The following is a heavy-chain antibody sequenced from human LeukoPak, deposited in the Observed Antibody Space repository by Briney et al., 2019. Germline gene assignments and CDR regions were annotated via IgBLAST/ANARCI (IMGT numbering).Heavy chain of an antibody. CDR1: RYTFTSYD. J-gene: IGHJ6*02. V-gene: IGHV1-8*01. D-gene: IGHD3-10*02. Sequence: ASVKVSCKASRYTFTSYDINWVRQATGQGLEWMGWMNPSSGNTGYAQKFQGRVSMTRDTSISTAYMELSSLRSEDTAVYYCARGPVEAVFGVSTEDWGQGTTVTVSS. CDR2: MNPSSGNT. CDR3: ARGPVEAVFGVSTED.